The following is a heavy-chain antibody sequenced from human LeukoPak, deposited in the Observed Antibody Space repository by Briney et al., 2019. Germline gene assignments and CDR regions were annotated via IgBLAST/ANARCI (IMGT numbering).Heavy chain of an antibody. CDR1: GFTFSSYA. D-gene: IGHD6-13*01. CDR3: AKDRETTASGTFDY. V-gene: IGHV3-23*01. J-gene: IGHJ4*02. Sequence: GGSLRLSCAASGFTFSSYAMSWVRQAPGKGLEWVSANSGSGGRTYYADSVRGRFTISRDNSNNTLYLQMNSLRAEDTGVYYCAKDRETTASGTFDYWGQGTLVTVSS. CDR2: NSGSGGRT.